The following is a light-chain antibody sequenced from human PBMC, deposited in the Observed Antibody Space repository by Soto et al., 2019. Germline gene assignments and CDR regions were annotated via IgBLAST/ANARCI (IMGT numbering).Light chain of an antibody. Sequence: VLTQSPGTLSLSPGERATLSCRASQDVTIYLAWYQQKPGQTPRLLIYGASTRATGIPDRFSGSGSGTDFTLTISRLEPEDFAVYYCQQYGGSLTFGGGTKVEIK. CDR3: QQYGGSLT. CDR2: GAS. V-gene: IGKV3-20*01. J-gene: IGKJ4*01. CDR1: QDVTIY.